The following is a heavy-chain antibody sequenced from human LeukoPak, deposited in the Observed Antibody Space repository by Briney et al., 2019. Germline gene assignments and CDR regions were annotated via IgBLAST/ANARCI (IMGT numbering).Heavy chain of an antibody. D-gene: IGHD6-19*01. Sequence: GGSLRLSCAASGFTFHTYAMHWVRQAPGKGLEWVAVIPYDGSNKYYADSVKGRFTISRDNSKNTLYLQMNSLRAEDTAVYYCAKDGDSSGWYGTYYYYYGMDVWGQGTTVTVSS. CDR1: GFTFHTYA. CDR2: IPYDGSNK. CDR3: AKDGDSSGWYGTYYYYYGMDV. V-gene: IGHV3-30*04. J-gene: IGHJ6*02.